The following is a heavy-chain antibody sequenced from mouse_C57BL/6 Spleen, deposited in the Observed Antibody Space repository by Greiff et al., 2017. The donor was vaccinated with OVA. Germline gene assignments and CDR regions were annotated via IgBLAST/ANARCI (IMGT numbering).Heavy chain of an antibody. Sequence: EVHLVESGGGLVQPKGSLKLSCAASGFSFNTYAMNWVRQAPGKGLEWVARIRSKSNNYATYYADSVKDRFTISRDDSESMLYLQMNNLKTEDTAMYYCVRHITAYAMDYWGQGTSVTVSS. D-gene: IGHD1-3*01. CDR1: GFSFNTYA. J-gene: IGHJ4*01. V-gene: IGHV10-1*01. CDR3: VRHITAYAMDY. CDR2: IRSKSNNYAT.